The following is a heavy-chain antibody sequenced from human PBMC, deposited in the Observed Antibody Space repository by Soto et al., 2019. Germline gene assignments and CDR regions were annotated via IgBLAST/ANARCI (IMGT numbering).Heavy chain of an antibody. CDR1: GGTFSSYA. CDR3: ARTVVGAAMVRFDAFDI. V-gene: IGHV1-69*05. Sequence: SVKVSCKTSGGTFSSYAISWVRQAPGQGLEWMGGIVPIVDTATYAQKFQGRVTITRDTSTSTVYMELSSLRSEDTAVYYCARTVVGAAMVRFDAFDIWGQGTMVTVSS. D-gene: IGHD5-18*01. J-gene: IGHJ3*02. CDR2: IVPIVDTA.